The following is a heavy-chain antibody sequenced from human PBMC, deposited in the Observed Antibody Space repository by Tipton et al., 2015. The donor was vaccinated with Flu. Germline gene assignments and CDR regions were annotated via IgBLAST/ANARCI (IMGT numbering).Heavy chain of an antibody. CDR1: GGSFSGYN. V-gene: IGHV4-34*01. Sequence: TLSLTCAVYGGSFSGYNWSWIRQPPGRGLEWIGEINHSGNTNYNPSLKSRVTMSVDPSKNQFSLRLNSVTAADTAVYHCARGSGSGTFLIFDYWGQGTLVTVSS. D-gene: IGHD3-10*01. CDR2: INHSGNT. CDR3: ARGSGSGTFLIFDY. J-gene: IGHJ4*02.